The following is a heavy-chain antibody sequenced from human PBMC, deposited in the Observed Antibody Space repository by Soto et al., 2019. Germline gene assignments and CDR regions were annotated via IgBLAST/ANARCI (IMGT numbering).Heavy chain of an antibody. V-gene: IGHV1-8*01. J-gene: IGHJ4*02. D-gene: IGHD2-2*01. CDR3: ARGRSCSSTSCYFLDS. CDR2: MNPNSGNT. CDR1: GYTFTSYD. Sequence: QVQLVQSGAEVKKPGASVKVSCKASGYTFTSYDINWVRQATGQGLEWMGWMNPNSGNTGYAQKFQGRVTMTRDTSISTAYMGLSSLRSEDTGVYYCARGRSCSSTSCYFLDSWGQGTLVTVSS.